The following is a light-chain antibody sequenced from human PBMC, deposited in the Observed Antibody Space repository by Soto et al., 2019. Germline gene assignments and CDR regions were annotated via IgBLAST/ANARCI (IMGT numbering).Light chain of an antibody. Sequence: EFVLTQSPGTLSLSPGERATLSYRPGQSLSSSSLAWYQQNLGQAPRLLIYDASNRATGIPARFSGSGSGTDFTLTISSLEPEDFAVYYCQQRSNWPPITFGQGTRLEI. CDR1: QSLSSSS. J-gene: IGKJ5*01. V-gene: IGKV3D-20*02. CDR2: DAS. CDR3: QQRSNWPPIT.